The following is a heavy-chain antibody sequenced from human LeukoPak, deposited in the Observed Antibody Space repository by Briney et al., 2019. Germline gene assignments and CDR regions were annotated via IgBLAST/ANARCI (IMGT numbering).Heavy chain of an antibody. Sequence: GGSLRLSCAASGFTFSSYWMHWVRQAPGKGLVWVSQINTDGSSTTYADSVKGRFTISRDNSKNTLYLQMNRLRAEDTGVYYCARVGAAIAAAASFDYWGQGTLVTVSS. D-gene: IGHD6-13*01. CDR3: ARVGAAIAAAASFDY. CDR2: INTDGSST. V-gene: IGHV3-74*01. CDR1: GFTFSSYW. J-gene: IGHJ4*02.